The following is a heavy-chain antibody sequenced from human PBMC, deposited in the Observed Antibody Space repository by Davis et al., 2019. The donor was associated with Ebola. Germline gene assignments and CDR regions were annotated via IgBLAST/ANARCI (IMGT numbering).Heavy chain of an antibody. J-gene: IGHJ4*02. D-gene: IGHD2-21*02. V-gene: IGHV1-46*01. CDR1: GYTFTSYY. CDR2: INPSGGST. CDR3: ARDWCWGGDCYQETYYFGY. Sequence: ASVKVSCKASGYTFTSYYMHWVRQAPGQGLEWMGIINPSGGSTSYAQKFQGRVTMTRDTSISTAYMELSRLRSDDTAVYYCARDWCWGGDCYQETYYFGYWGQGTLVTVSS.